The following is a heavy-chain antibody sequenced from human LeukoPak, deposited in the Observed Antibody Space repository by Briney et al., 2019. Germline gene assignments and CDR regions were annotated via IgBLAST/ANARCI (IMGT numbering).Heavy chain of an antibody. V-gene: IGHV3-48*03. CDR3: ARDQGYHYYYGMDV. CDR2: ISSSGSTI. Sequence: PGGSLRLSCAASGFTFSSYEMNWVRQAPGKGLEWVSYISSSGSTIYYADSVKGRFTISRDNAKNSLYLKMNSLRAEDTAVYYCARDQGYHYYYGMDVWGQGTTVTVSS. J-gene: IGHJ6*02. CDR1: GFTFSSYE.